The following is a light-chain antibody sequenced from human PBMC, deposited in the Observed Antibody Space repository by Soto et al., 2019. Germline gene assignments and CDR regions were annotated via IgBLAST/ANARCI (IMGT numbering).Light chain of an antibody. CDR1: HSVSTY. J-gene: IGKJ4*01. V-gene: IGKV3-11*01. CDR2: DAS. Sequence: EIVLTQSPGTLSLSPGERATLSCRASHSVSTYLAWYQQKPGQAPRLLISDASNRATGIPARSSGGGSGTDFTLTISALEPDDFAVYYCQHRNNWPPGATFGGGTKVEIK. CDR3: QHRNNWPPGAT.